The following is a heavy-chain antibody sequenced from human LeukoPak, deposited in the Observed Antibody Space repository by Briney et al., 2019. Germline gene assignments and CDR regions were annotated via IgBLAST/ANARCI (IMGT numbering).Heavy chain of an antibody. CDR1: GFTFSSYG. V-gene: IGHV3-33*01. CDR3: ARAGGSTVSHSDY. D-gene: IGHD4-17*01. CDR2: IWYDGSNK. J-gene: IGHJ4*02. Sequence: PGRSLRLSCAASGFTFSSYGMHWVRQAPGKGLEWVAVIWYDGSNKYYADSVKGRFTISKDNAKNSLYLQMNSLRAEDTAVYYCARAGGSTVSHSDYWGQGTLVTVSS.